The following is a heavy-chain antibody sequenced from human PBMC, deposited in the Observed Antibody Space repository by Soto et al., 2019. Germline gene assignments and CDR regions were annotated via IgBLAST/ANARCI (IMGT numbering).Heavy chain of an antibody. Sequence: ESLKISCKVSGYSFTTYWIGWVRQMPGKGLEWMGVIYPGDSDTRYSPSFQGQVTISADKSISTAYLQWRSLKASDTAIYYCARHYNMVDAFDIWGQGTMVTVSS. D-gene: IGHD3-10*01. V-gene: IGHV5-51*01. CDR3: ARHYNMVDAFDI. CDR2: IYPGDSDT. CDR1: GYSFTTYW. J-gene: IGHJ3*02.